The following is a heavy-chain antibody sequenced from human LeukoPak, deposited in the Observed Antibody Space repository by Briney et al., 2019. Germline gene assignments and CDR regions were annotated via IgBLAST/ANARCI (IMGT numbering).Heavy chain of an antibody. D-gene: IGHD3-22*01. CDR1: GYTFTSYG. CDR3: VKDQYYYDSSGYDYYYYGMDV. Sequence: ASVKVSCKASGYTFTSYGISWVRQAPGQGLEWMGWISAYNGNTNYAQKLQGRVTMTTDTSTSTAYMELRSLRSDDTAVYYCVKDQYYYDSSGYDYYYYGMDVWGQGTTVTVSS. J-gene: IGHJ6*02. CDR2: ISAYNGNT. V-gene: IGHV1-18*01.